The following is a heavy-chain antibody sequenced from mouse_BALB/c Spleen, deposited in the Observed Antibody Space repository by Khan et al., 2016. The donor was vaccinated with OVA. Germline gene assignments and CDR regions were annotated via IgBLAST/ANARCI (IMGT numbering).Heavy chain of an antibody. V-gene: IGHV14-3*02. J-gene: IGHJ2*01. CDR1: GFNITDTY. CDR3: ARMAGN. CDR2: IDTSNGNT. Sequence: EVQLQESGAELVKSGATVKLSCTASGFNITDTYMHWLKQWPEQGLEWIGRIDTSNGNTKYDPKFQGKVTITVDTSSNTAYLQLSSLTTEDTAIYYCARMAGNWGQGTTLTVSS.